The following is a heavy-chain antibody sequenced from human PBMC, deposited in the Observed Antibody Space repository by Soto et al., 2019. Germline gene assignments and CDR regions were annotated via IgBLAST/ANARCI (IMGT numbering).Heavy chain of an antibody. V-gene: IGHV3-23*01. CDR1: GVSFTSYA. CDR2: VTLSGDYT. Sequence: PWGSLRLFCVASGVSFTSYAMAWVRQAPGMGLEWVCTVTLSGDYTYYADPVKGRFTISRDNSKNTVYLQLSSLRADDTAVYYCARVGYGDLAQWGQGTWVTVS. CDR3: ARVGYGDLAQ. D-gene: IGHD4-17*01. J-gene: IGHJ4*02.